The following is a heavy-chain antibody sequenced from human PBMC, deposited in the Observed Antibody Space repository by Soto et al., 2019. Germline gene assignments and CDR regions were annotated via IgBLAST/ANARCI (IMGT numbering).Heavy chain of an antibody. CDR3: ARGSVDTVDSSGFYEY. D-gene: IGHD3-22*01. CDR1: GGSFSAYY. V-gene: IGHV4-34*01. CDR2: INHSGGT. Sequence: PSETLSLTCAVYGGSFSAYYWSWIRQPPGKGLEWIGEINHSGGTSYNPSLKSRVTISVDTSKSQFSLKLTSVTAADRAVYYCARGSVDTVDSSGFYEYCGQGTPFTVSS. J-gene: IGHJ4*02.